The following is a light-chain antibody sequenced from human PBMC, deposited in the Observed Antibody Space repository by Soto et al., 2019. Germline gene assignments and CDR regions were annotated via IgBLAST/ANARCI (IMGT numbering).Light chain of an antibody. Sequence: EIVLTQSPGTLSLSPGERATLSCRASQSVNSNYLAWYQQKPGQAPRPLIYGASNRATGISDRFSGSGSGTDFTLTISRLEPEDFAVYYCQQYGSSPLWTFGKGTKVEIK. CDR1: QSVNSNY. J-gene: IGKJ1*01. V-gene: IGKV3-20*01. CDR2: GAS. CDR3: QQYGSSPLWT.